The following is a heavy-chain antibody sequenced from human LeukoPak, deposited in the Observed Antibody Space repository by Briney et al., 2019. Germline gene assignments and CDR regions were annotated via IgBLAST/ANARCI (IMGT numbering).Heavy chain of an antibody. V-gene: IGHV1-2*06. D-gene: IGHD2-2*02. Sequence: ASVKVSCKVSGYTLTELSMHWVRQAPGRGLEWMGRINPDSGGTSYAQKFQGRVSMTRDTSNRTVYMDLSMLTFEDTAIYYCARVSRALYDVIAYWGQGTLLSVSS. CDR1: GYTLTELS. CDR3: ARVSRALYDVIAY. CDR2: INPDSGGT. J-gene: IGHJ4*02.